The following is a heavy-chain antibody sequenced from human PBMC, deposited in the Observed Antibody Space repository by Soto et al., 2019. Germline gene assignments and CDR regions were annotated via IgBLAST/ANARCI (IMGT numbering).Heavy chain of an antibody. D-gene: IGHD6-6*01. Sequence: QLQLQESGPGLVKTSETLSLTCAVSGGSVSSGGNYWGWIRQSPGKGLEWIGSVHDTGTTHYNPSLTSRFTISVDTSKNQFSLNVNSVTAADTAVYYCARGLSSPSAAGVWGQGTLVTVSS. CDR3: ARGLSSPSAAGV. CDR2: VHDTGTT. J-gene: IGHJ4*02. V-gene: IGHV4-39*01. CDR1: GGSVSSGGNY.